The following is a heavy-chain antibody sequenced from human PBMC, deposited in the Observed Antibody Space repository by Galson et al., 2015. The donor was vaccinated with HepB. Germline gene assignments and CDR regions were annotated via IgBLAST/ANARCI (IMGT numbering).Heavy chain of an antibody. D-gene: IGHD5-18*01. CDR1: GFTFSSYW. CDR3: ARDSVDTARCMDY. CDR2: INSDGSST. J-gene: IGHJ4*02. Sequence: SLRLSCAASGFTFSSYWMHWVRQAPGKGLVWVSRINSDGSSTSYADSVKGRFTISRDNAKNTLYLQMNSLRAEDTAVYYCARDSVDTARCMDYWGQGTLVTVSS. V-gene: IGHV3-74*01.